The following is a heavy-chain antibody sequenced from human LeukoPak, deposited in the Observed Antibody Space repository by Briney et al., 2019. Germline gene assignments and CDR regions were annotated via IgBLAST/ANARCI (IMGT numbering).Heavy chain of an antibody. V-gene: IGHV4-59*01. CDR1: IGAISSYY. CDR2: IYYSGGT. D-gene: IGHD3-22*01. CDR3: ARDGLYDSNGYYMDS. J-gene: IGHJ4*02. Sequence: SETLSLTCTVSIGAISSYYWSWIRQPPGKGLEWICYIYYSGGTKYNPSLMSRATISVDRAQSQFSLSLTSVTAADTAVYYCARDGLYDSNGYYMDSWGQGTLVIVSS.